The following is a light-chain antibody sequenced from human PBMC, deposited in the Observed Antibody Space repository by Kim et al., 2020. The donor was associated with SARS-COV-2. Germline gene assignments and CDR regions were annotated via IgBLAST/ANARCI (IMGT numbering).Light chain of an antibody. CDR3: QSADSSGTSLV. CDR1: ALPKQY. V-gene: IGLV3-25*03. Sequence: SYGLTQPPSVSVSPGQTARITCSGDALPKQYAYWYQQKPGQAPVLVIYKDSERPSGIPERFSGSSSGTTVTLTISGVQAEDEADYYCQSADSSGTSLVFGGGTQLTVL. J-gene: IGLJ3*02. CDR2: KDS.